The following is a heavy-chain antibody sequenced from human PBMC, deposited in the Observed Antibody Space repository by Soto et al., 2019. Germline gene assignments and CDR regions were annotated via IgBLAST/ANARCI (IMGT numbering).Heavy chain of an antibody. Sequence: PGGSLRLSCAASGLTVSNSYMNWVRQAPGEGLEWVSILYSDGTTYYADSVKGRFTISRDNSKNTLYLQMHSLRADDTAVYYCARDTTVTTPTYFASWGQGTLVTVSS. CDR1: GLTVSNSY. CDR3: ARDTTVTTPTYFAS. CDR2: LYSDGTT. V-gene: IGHV3-66*01. D-gene: IGHD4-17*01. J-gene: IGHJ4*02.